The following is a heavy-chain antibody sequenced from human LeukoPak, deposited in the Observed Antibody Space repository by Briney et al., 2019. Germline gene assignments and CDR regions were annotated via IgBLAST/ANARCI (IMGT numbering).Heavy chain of an antibody. Sequence: PGGSLRLSCVASGFSFSRSWVSWVRQAPGEGLEFVANINPDGRTKNYVDSVKGRFTISRDDAKSSLYLQMNSLRAEDTAVYYCARRNAMDVWGQGTTVIVFS. V-gene: IGHV3-7*03. CDR2: INPDGRTK. J-gene: IGHJ6*02. CDR3: ARRNAMDV. CDR1: GFSFSRSW.